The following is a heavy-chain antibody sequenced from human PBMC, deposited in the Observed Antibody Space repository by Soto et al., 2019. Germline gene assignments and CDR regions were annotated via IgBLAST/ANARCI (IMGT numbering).Heavy chain of an antibody. V-gene: IGHV1-8*01. CDR2: MNPNRGNT. D-gene: IGHD1-26*01. Sequence: QVQLVQSGAEVKKPGASVKVSGKASGYTFTRYDINWVRQATGQGLEWMGWMNPNRGNTGYGKKFQGRVTMTRNTSISTAYMELSSLRSEDTAVYYCAREKVGANDYWGQGTLVTVSS. J-gene: IGHJ4*02. CDR1: GYTFTRYD. CDR3: AREKVGANDY.